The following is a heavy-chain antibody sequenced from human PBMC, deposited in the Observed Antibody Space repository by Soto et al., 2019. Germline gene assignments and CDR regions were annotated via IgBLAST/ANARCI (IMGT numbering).Heavy chain of an antibody. CDR2: IYYSGST. J-gene: IGHJ4*02. CDR3: ARLIGFGWYVDY. CDR1: GGSIRSYY. V-gene: IGHV4-59*01. D-gene: IGHD6-19*01. Sequence: SETLSLTCTVSGGSIRSYYGSWIRQPPGKGLEWIGYIYYSGSTNYNPSLKSRVTISVDTSKNQFSLKLSSVTAADTAVYYCARLIGFGWYVDYWGQGTLVTVSS.